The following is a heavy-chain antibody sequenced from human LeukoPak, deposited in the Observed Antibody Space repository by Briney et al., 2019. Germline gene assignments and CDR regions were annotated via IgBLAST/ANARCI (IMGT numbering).Heavy chain of an antibody. J-gene: IGHJ4*02. D-gene: IGHD6-13*01. Sequence: GGSLRLPCAASGFTFSSYSMNWVRQAPGKGLEWVSSISSSSSYIYYADSVKGRFTISRDNAKNSLYLQMNSLRAEDTAVYYCARKGPQLVRFIDYWGQGTLVTVSS. CDR3: ARKGPQLVRFIDY. V-gene: IGHV3-21*01. CDR2: ISSSSSYI. CDR1: GFTFSSYS.